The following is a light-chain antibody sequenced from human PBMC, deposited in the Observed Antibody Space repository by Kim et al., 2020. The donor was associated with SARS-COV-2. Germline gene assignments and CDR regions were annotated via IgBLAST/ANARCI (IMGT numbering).Light chain of an antibody. V-gene: IGKV1D-13*01. CDR1: QDITTA. Sequence: ASVGDRVTITCRASQDITTALAWYQQKPGNAPKLLIYYASTLQSGVPSRFSGSGSGTDFTLTISSLQPEDFATYYCQHFNNYPQTFGQGTKVDIK. CDR3: QHFNNYPQT. CDR2: YAS. J-gene: IGKJ1*01.